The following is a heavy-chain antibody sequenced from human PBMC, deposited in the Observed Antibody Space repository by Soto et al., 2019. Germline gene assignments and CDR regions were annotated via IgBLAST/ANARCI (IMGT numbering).Heavy chain of an antibody. CDR3: ARSGYSSGWYLNY. CDR2: IYPGDSDT. Sequence: GESLKISFKGSGYSFTSYWIGWLRHMPGKGLEWMGIIYPGDSDTRYSPSFQGQVTISADKSISTAYLQWSSLKASDTAMYYCARSGYSSGWYLNYWGQGTLVTVSS. V-gene: IGHV5-51*01. CDR1: GYSFTSYW. D-gene: IGHD6-19*01. J-gene: IGHJ4*02.